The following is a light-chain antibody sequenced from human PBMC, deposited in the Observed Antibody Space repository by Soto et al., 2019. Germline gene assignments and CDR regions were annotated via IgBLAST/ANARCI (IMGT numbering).Light chain of an antibody. Sequence: AIRMTQSPYSLSASTGARVTITCRASQGISSYLAWYQQKPGKAPKLLIYAASTLQSRVPSRFSGSGSGTDFAITISCLQSEDFSTYYCQQYYSYPGTFGQGTQVEIK. CDR3: QQYYSYPGT. CDR2: AAS. V-gene: IGKV1-8*01. J-gene: IGKJ1*01. CDR1: QGISSY.